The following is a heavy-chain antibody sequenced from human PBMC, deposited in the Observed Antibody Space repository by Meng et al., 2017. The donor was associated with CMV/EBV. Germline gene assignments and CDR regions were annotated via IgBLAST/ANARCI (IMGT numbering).Heavy chain of an antibody. CDR2: IYYSGST. D-gene: IGHD3-16*02. CDR3: ARAHPYYDYVWGSYRSRGAFDI. J-gene: IGHJ3*02. CDR1: GGSVSSGSYY. Sequence: GSLRLSCTVSGGSVSSGSYYWSWIRQPPGKGLEWIGYIYYSGSTNYNPSLKSRVTISVDTSKNQFSLKLSSGTAADTAVYYCARAHPYYDYVWGSYRSRGAFDIWGQGTMVTVSS. V-gene: IGHV4-61*01.